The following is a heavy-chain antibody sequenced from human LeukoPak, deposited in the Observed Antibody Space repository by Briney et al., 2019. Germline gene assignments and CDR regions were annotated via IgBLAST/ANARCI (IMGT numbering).Heavy chain of an antibody. J-gene: IGHJ4*02. V-gene: IGHV1-2*02. D-gene: IGHD6-19*01. CDR2: INPNSGVT. CDR1: GYSFTVYS. CDR3: ARVHTSGLIY. Sequence: ASGTVSCTASGYSFTVYSMHWVRQAPGQGLEWMGWINPNSGVTNYAQQFQGRVTMTRDTSITTAYTELSGLRSDDTAVYYCARVHTSGLIYWGQGTLVTVSS.